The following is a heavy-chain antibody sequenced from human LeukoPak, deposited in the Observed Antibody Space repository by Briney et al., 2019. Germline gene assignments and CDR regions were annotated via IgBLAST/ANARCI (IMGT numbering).Heavy chain of an antibody. CDR3: ARAVGYYYYYMDV. V-gene: IGHV4-59*01. CDR1: GGSISSYY. Sequence: PSETLSLTCTVPGGSISSYYWSWIRQPPGKGLEWIGYIYYSGSTNYNPSLKSRVTISVDTSKNQFSLKLSSVTAADTAVYYCARAVGYYYYYMDVWAKGTTVNVSS. D-gene: IGHD2-15*01. CDR2: IYYSGST. J-gene: IGHJ6*03.